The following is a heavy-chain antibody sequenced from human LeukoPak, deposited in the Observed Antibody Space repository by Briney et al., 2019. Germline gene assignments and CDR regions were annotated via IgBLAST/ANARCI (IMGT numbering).Heavy chain of an antibody. V-gene: IGHV3-33*01. CDR1: GFTFSSYG. Sequence: GGSLRLSCAASGFTFSSYGMHWVRQAPGKGLEWVAVIWYDGSNKYYADSVKGRFTISRDNAKNSLYLQMNSLRAEDTAVYYCARDPKMAGSSPYVDYWGQGTLVTVSS. D-gene: IGHD6-6*01. CDR2: IWYDGSNK. CDR3: ARDPKMAGSSPYVDY. J-gene: IGHJ4*02.